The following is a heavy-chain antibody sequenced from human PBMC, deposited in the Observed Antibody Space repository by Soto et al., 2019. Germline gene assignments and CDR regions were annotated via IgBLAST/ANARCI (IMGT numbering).Heavy chain of an antibody. J-gene: IGHJ6*02. CDR3: AREGSSGFGMDV. CDR1: GGSIRSYY. CDR2: IYTSGTT. Sequence: QVQLQQSGPGLVKPSETLSLTCTVSGGSIRSYYWSWIRQPAGKALEWIGRIYTSGTTNYNPSLRSRVTFLLDTSKHQFSLDLSSVTDADTAVYYCAREGSSGFGMDVWGQGTTVTVSS. V-gene: IGHV4-4*07. D-gene: IGHD6-25*01.